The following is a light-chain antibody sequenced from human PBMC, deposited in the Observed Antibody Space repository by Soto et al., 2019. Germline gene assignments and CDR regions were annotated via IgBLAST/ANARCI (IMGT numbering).Light chain of an antibody. V-gene: IGKV3-15*01. J-gene: IGKJ1*01. CDR3: QQYNNWPPWT. CDR2: GAS. Sequence: EIVMTQSPATLSVSPGDGATLSCRASQNVSSNLAWYQQKPGQAPRLLIYGASTRATGIPARFSGSGSGTEFTPTISSLQSEDFAVYYCQQYNNWPPWTFGQGTKVEIK. CDR1: QNVSSN.